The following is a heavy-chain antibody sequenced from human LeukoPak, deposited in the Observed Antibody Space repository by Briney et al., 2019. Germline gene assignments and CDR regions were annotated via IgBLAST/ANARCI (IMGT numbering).Heavy chain of an antibody. CDR3: AGVTTVTTDRFDF. D-gene: IGHD4-17*01. V-gene: IGHV1-3*01. J-gene: IGHJ4*02. CDR1: GYTFTGYY. CDR2: INAGNGNT. Sequence: ASVKVSCKASGYTFTGYYMHWVRQAPGQRLEWMGWINAGNGNTKYSQKFQSRVTLTRDTSASTAYMEVSSLRSEDTAMYYCAGVTTVTTDRFDFWGQGTLVTVSS.